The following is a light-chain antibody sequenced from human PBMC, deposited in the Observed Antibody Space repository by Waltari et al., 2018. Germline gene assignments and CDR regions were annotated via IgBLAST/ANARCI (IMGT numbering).Light chain of an antibody. CDR1: SLDICNYNY. CDR3: SSYGGSNILL. Sequence: QAALTHSPSMSGSPGQSVTIPCTGTSLDICNYNYVSWYKQNSGKAPKLIIYEVTKRPSGVSNRFSGSKSGNTASLTISGLQAEDEADYYCSSYGGSNILLFGGGTRLTVL. CDR2: EVT. J-gene: IGLJ2*01. V-gene: IGLV2-8*01.